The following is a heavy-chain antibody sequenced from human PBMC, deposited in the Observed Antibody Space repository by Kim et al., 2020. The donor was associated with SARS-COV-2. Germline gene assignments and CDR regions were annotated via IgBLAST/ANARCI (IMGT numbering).Heavy chain of an antibody. J-gene: IGHJ5*02. CDR3: AREGVVPAAGTAEGGNWFDP. CDR2: IIPIFGTA. D-gene: IGHD2-2*01. Sequence: SVKVSCKASGGTFSSYAISWVRQAPGQGLEWMGGIIPIFGTANYAQKFQGGVTITADESTSTAYMELSSLRSEDTAVYYCAREGVVPAAGTAEGGNWFDPWGQGTLVTVSS. V-gene: IGHV1-69*13. CDR1: GGTFSSYA.